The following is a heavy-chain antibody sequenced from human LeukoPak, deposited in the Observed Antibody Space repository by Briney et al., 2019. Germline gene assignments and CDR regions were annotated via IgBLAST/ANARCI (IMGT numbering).Heavy chain of an antibody. CDR2: IYYSGST. CDR1: SGSISSYY. V-gene: IGHV4-59*01. Sequence: SETLSLTCTVSSGSISSYYWSWIRQPAGKGLEWIGYIYYSGSTNYNPSLKSRVTISVDTSKNQFSLKLSSVTAADTAVYYCARDEGPYGMDVWGQGTTVTVSS. CDR3: ARDEGPYGMDV. J-gene: IGHJ6*02.